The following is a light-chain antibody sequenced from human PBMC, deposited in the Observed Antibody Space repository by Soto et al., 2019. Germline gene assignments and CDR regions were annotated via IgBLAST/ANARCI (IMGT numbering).Light chain of an antibody. CDR2: GAS. CDR1: QTVGSSF. J-gene: IGKJ1*01. Sequence: EIVLTQSPGTLSLSPGERATLSCRASQTVGSSFLAWFQHKPGQAPRLLIYGASTRATGIPARFSGSGSGTDFTLTISRLEPEDFAVYYCQQYGSSGTFGQGTKVDIK. V-gene: IGKV3-20*01. CDR3: QQYGSSGT.